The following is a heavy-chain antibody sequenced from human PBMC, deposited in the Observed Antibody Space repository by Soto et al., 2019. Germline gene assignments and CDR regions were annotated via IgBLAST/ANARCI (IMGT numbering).Heavy chain of an antibody. CDR3: ARSPRSSPYLDY. D-gene: IGHD6-13*01. Sequence: GESLEISCQCSGYTFSNFWIGWVRQLPGKGLEWMGIIYPGDHETRYSPSFHGKVTISADKSINTAYLQWNSLEASDTAFYFCARSPRSSPYLDYWGQGALVTVSS. J-gene: IGHJ4*02. CDR2: IYPGDHET. V-gene: IGHV5-51*01. CDR1: GYTFSNFW.